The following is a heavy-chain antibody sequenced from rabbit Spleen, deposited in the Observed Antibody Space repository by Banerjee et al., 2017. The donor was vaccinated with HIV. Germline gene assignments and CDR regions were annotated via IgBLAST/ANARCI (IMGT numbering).Heavy chain of an antibody. V-gene: IGHV1S47*01. CDR3: ARDLDGVIGWNFGW. CDR2: IDPIFGIT. CDR1: GFDFSRTG. D-gene: IGHD4-1*01. J-gene: IGHJ6*01. Sequence: QEQLMESGGGLVQPGGSLKLSCKASGFDFSRTGVSWVRQAPGKGLEWIGYIDPIFGITYYANWVNGRFTISSHNAQNTLYLQLNSLTAADTATYFCARDLDGVIGWNFGWWGPGTLVTVS.